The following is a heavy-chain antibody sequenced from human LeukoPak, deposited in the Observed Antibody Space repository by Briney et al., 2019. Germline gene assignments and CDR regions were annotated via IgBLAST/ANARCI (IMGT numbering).Heavy chain of an antibody. D-gene: IGHD2-21*01. CDR1: GFAVSSNY. V-gene: IGHV3-53*01. CDR3: ARDPVVASPGPFYYHYMDV. J-gene: IGHJ6*03. CDR2: IDSGGNT. Sequence: GGSLRLSCAASGFAVSSNYMSWVRQPPGKGLEWLSLIDSGGNTFYADSVKGRFTISRDYLKNTLFLQMNSLRAEDTALYYCARDPVVASPGPFYYHYMDVWGKGTTVTVSS.